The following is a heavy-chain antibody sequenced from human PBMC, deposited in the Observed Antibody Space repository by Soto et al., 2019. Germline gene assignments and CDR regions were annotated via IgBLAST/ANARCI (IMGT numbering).Heavy chain of an antibody. Sequence: QVQLVESGGGVVQPGRSLRLSCAASGFTFSSYGMHWVRQAPGKGLEWVAVIWYDGSNKYYADSVKGRFTISRDNSKNTLYLQMNSLRAEDTAVYYCARDPPYYYGSGRAGYMDVWGKGTTVTVSS. CDR2: IWYDGSNK. J-gene: IGHJ6*03. D-gene: IGHD3-10*01. CDR3: ARDPPYYYGSGRAGYMDV. V-gene: IGHV3-33*01. CDR1: GFTFSSYG.